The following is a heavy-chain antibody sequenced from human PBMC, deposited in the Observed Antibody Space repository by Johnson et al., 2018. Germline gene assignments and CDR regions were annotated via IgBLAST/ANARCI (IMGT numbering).Heavy chain of an antibody. J-gene: IGHJ6*03. D-gene: IGHD3-3*01. CDR2: INYRGRT. V-gene: IGHV4-59*01. CDR1: DGSISSYY. Sequence: QVQLQESGPGLVKPSETLSLTCTVSDGSISSYYWTWIRQPPGKGLEWIGNINYRGRTNYNPSLKRRVNIQVDTPKNQFCLKLSSGTAAETAVYYCARDHGRAPRFGVEPTYYMDVWGKGTAVTVSS. CDR3: ARDHGRAPRFGVEPTYYMDV.